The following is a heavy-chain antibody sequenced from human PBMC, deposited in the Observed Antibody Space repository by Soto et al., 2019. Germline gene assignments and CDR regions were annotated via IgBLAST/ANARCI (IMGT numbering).Heavy chain of an antibody. CDR2: ISAYNGNT. D-gene: IGHD5-12*01. Sequence: SVKVSCKASGYTFTSYGISWVRQAPGQGLEWMGWISAYNGNTNYAQKLQGRVTMTTDTSTSTAYMELRSLRSDDTAVYYCARASSELVATIDFDYWGQGTLVTVSS. V-gene: IGHV1-18*04. CDR3: ARASSELVATIDFDY. CDR1: GYTFTSYG. J-gene: IGHJ4*02.